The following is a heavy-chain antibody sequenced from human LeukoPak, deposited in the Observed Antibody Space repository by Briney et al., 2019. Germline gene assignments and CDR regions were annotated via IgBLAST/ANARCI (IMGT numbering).Heavy chain of an antibody. CDR3: ARDTGRGYCTSTSCQHGMDV. CDR2: IYSGDST. J-gene: IGHJ6*02. CDR1: GFSVGTNY. D-gene: IGHD2-2*01. Sequence: GGSLRLSCAASGFSVGTNYMSWVRQAPGKGLEWVSVIYSGDSTYYADSVKGRFTTSRDNFKNTLNLQMNSLRAEDTAVYYCARDTGRGYCTSTSCQHGMDVWGQGTTVTVSS. V-gene: IGHV3-53*01.